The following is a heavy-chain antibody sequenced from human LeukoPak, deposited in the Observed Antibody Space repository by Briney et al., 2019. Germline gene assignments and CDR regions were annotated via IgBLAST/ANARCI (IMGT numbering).Heavy chain of an antibody. CDR3: ARGGDIAAAGDWFDP. CDR2: MNPNIGNT. J-gene: IGHJ5*02. Sequence: ASVKASCKAFGSTFTSYDINWGRQATGQGLEGRGWMNPNIGNTGYAQKFQGRVTITRNTSISTAYMELSSLRSEDTAVYYCARGGDIAAAGDWFDPWGQGTLVTVSS. V-gene: IGHV1-8*03. CDR1: GSTFTSYD. D-gene: IGHD6-13*01.